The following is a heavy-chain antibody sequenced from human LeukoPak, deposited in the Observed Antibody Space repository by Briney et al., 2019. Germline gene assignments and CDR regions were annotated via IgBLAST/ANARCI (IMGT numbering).Heavy chain of an antibody. CDR3: AKHYDFWSGYGSNWFDP. Sequence: PGGSLRLSCAASGITFSSYWMSWVRQAPGKGLEWVANIKEDGSEKYYVDSVKGRFTISRDNAKNSLYLQMNSLRAEDTAVYYCAKHYDFWSGYGSNWFDPWGQGILVTVSS. V-gene: IGHV3-7*01. CDR2: IKEDGSEK. D-gene: IGHD3-3*01. J-gene: IGHJ5*02. CDR1: GITFSSYW.